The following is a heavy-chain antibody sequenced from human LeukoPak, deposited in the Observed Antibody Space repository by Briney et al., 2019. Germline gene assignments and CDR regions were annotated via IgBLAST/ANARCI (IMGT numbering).Heavy chain of an antibody. Sequence: GGSLRLSCAASGFTFSSYSMNWVRQAPGKGLEWVSYISSSSSYIYYADSVKGRFTISRDNAKNSLYLQMNSLRAEDTAVYYCARAPGGIDDFWSGYYTDWGQGTLVTVSS. CDR2: ISSSSSYI. D-gene: IGHD3-3*01. V-gene: IGHV3-21*05. CDR1: GFTFSSYS. CDR3: ARAPGGIDDFWSGYYTD. J-gene: IGHJ4*02.